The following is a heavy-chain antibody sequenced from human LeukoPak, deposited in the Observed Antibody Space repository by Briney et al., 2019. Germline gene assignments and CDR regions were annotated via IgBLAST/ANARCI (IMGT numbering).Heavy chain of an antibody. D-gene: IGHD2-2*01. V-gene: IGHV4-39*01. CDR1: GXSISRSYY. CDR3: ARRGYCSSTSCHPVLVWYGMDV. J-gene: IGHJ6*02. CDR2: SIYYSGTT. Sequence: SETLSLTCTVSGXSISRSYYWDWIRQPPGKELEWIGSSIYYSGTTYYNPSLKSRVTISVDTSKNQFSLKLSSVTAADTAVYYCARRGYCSSTSCHPVLVWYGMDVWGQGTTVTVSS.